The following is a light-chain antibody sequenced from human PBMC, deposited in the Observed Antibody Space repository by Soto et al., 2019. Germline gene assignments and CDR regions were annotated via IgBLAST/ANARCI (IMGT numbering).Light chain of an antibody. V-gene: IGKV1-12*01. CDR3: QHADSFPLIT. J-gene: IGKJ5*01. Sequence: DIQMTQSPSSVSASVGARVTITCRSSEDISTWLAWYQQKPGKAPKLLIYAASSLQSGVPSSFSGSGSGTDFTLTISSLQPEDFATYYCQHADSFPLITFGQVTRLAIK. CDR2: AAS. CDR1: EDISTW.